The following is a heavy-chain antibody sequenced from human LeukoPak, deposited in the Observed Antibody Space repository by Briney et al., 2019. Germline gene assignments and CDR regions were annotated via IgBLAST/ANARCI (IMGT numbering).Heavy chain of an antibody. D-gene: IGHD2-2*01. CDR3: ARGYCSTTSCYWDY. V-gene: IGHV3-53*05. CDR2: IYSGGNT. CDR1: GFTVSSNY. J-gene: IGHJ4*02. Sequence: PGGSLRLSCVASGFTVSSNYMSWIRQAPAKGLEWVSIIYSGGNTFYADSVKGRFTISRDNSKNTLYLHMNSLRAEDTAVYYCARGYCSTTSCYWDYWGQGTLVTVSS.